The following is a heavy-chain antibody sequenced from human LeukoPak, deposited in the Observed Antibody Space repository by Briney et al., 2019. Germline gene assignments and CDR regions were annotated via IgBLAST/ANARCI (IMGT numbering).Heavy chain of an antibody. CDR3: ARGVDGFDP. V-gene: IGHV3-13*01. CDR2: IAIAGDT. J-gene: IGHJ5*02. Sequence: GGSLILSCAASGFTFSMYDIHWVRQAAGRGLEWVAAIAIAGDTFYAGSVKGRFTISRENAKNSLYLQMNSLRAGDTAVYYCARGVDGFDPRGQGTLVTVSS. CDR1: GFTFSMYD.